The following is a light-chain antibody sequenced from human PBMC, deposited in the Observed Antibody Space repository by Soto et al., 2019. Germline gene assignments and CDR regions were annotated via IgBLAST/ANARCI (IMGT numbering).Light chain of an antibody. CDR2: EVS. J-gene: IGLJ1*01. CDR3: GSYTGSIYV. V-gene: IGLV2-14*01. CDR1: SSDVGGYEF. Sequence: QSALTQPASVSGSPGQSITISCTGTSSDVGGYEFVSWYQQHPGKAPKLMIYEVSNRPSGVSSRFSGSKSGNTASLTISGLQAEEEADYYCGSYTGSIYVFGNGTKVTV.